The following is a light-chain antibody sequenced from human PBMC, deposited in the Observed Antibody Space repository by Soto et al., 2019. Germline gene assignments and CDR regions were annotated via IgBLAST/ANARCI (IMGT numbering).Light chain of an antibody. CDR2: DAL. J-gene: IGKJ1*01. CDR3: QQSGSSLST. Sequence: DIQMTQSPSTLSASVGDRVTITCRASQTISSWLAWYQQKPGKAPKLLIYDALNLQSGIPARFSGSGSGTDFTLTISRLEPEDFAVYFCQQSGSSLSTFGQGTKVDIK. CDR1: QTISSW. V-gene: IGKV1-5*01.